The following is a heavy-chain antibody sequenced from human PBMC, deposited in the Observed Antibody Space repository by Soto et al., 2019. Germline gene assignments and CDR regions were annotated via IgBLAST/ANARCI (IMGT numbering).Heavy chain of an antibody. Sequence: ASVKVSCKASGGTFSSYAISWVRQAPGQGLEWMGGIIPIFGTANYAQKFQGRVTITADESTSTAYMELSSLRSEDTAVYYCARAPISIAAQYYYGMDVWGQGTTVTVSS. CDR2: IIPIFGTA. J-gene: IGHJ6*02. D-gene: IGHD6-6*01. CDR1: GGTFSSYA. CDR3: ARAPISIAAQYYYGMDV. V-gene: IGHV1-69*13.